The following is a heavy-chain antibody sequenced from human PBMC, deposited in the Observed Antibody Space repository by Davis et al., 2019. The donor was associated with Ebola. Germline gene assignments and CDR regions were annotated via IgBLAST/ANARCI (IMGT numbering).Heavy chain of an antibody. CDR3: AKETKLGTSY. V-gene: IGHV3-23*01. J-gene: IGHJ4*02. CDR2: ISGSGGST. CDR1: GFTFSSYA. Sequence: GESLKISCAASGFTFSSYAMSWVRQAPGKGLEWVSAISGSGGSTYYADSVKGRFTISRDNSKNTLYLQMNSLRAEDTVVYYCAKETKLGTSYWGQGTLVTVSS. D-gene: IGHD3-16*01.